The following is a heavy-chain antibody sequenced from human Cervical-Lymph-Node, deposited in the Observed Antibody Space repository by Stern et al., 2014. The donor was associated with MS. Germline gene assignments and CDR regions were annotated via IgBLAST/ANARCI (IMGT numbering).Heavy chain of an antibody. CDR1: GYTLTDYP. CDR3: ARDFVYTAMITRSDYLDS. D-gene: IGHD5-18*01. V-gene: IGHV7-4-1*02. J-gene: IGHJ4*02. CDR2: INTHPGTS. Sequence: VQLVESGSELKEPGASVKVSCKASGYTLTDYPMNWVRQAPGQGLEWMGWINTHPGTSTHAQGVAGLFVFSLDTSVSTAYLHISSLKADDTAVYYCARDFVYTAMITRSDYLDSWGQGTLVTVSS.